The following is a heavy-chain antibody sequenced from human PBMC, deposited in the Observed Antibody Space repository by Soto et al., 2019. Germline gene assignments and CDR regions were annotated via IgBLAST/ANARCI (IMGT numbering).Heavy chain of an antibody. Sequence: PGGSLRLSCAASGFTFSTYWMHWVRQAPGKGLVWVSRVSGDGNSTTYADSVRGRFTITRDNAKNTLYLQMNSLRAEDTAVYYCARPSTGGFDYWGQGTMVTSPQ. J-gene: IGHJ4*02. CDR1: GFTFSTYW. D-gene: IGHD1-1*01. CDR3: ARPSTGGFDY. V-gene: IGHV3-74*01. CDR2: VSGDGNST.